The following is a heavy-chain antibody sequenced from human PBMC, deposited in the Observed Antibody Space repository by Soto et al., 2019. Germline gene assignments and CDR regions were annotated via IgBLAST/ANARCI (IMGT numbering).Heavy chain of an antibody. CDR3: AKDLSVASSGWEIDY. J-gene: IGHJ4*02. V-gene: IGHV3-23*01. CDR2: ISGSGGST. CDR1: GFTFSSYA. Sequence: GSLRLSCAASGFTFSSYAMSWVRQAPGKGLEWVSAISGSGGSTYYADSVKGRFTISRDNSKNTLYLQMNSLRAEDTAVYYCAKDLSVASSGWEIDYWGQGTLVTVSS. D-gene: IGHD6-19*01.